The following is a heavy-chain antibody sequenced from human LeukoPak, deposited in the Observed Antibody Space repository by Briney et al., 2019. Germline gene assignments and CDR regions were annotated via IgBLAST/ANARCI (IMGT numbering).Heavy chain of an antibody. D-gene: IGHD1-1*01. Sequence: GASVKVSCKASGGTFSSYAISWVRQAPGQGLEWMGGIIPIFGTANYAQKFQGRVTITADESTSTAYMELSSLRSEDTAVYYCAGGSGPHPVNYFDYWGQGTLVTVSS. CDR3: AGGSGPHPVNYFDY. J-gene: IGHJ4*02. CDR1: GGTFSSYA. CDR2: IIPIFGTA. V-gene: IGHV1-69*13.